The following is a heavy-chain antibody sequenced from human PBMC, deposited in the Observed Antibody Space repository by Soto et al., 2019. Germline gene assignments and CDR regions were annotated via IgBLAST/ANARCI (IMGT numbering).Heavy chain of an antibody. CDR1: GGSISSGGYY. J-gene: IGHJ4*02. V-gene: IGHV4-31*03. Sequence: QVQLQESGPGLVKPSQTLSLTCTVSGGSISSGGYYWSWMRQHPGKGLEWIGYIYYSGSTYYNPSLKGRVTISVDTSKNQFSLKLSSVTAADTAVYYCAREGGYGGSSWTYYFDYWGQGTLVTVSS. CDR3: AREGGYGGSSWTYYFDY. CDR2: IYYSGST. D-gene: IGHD6-13*01.